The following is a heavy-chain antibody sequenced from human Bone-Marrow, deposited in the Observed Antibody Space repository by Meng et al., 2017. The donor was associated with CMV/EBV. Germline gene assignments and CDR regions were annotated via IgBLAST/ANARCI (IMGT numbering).Heavy chain of an antibody. D-gene: IGHD4-11*01. J-gene: IGHJ6*02. CDR3: ARDYSNYVFDYYNGMDV. CDR1: GGSISSSNYY. V-gene: IGHV4-39*07. Sequence: GSLRLSCTVSGGSISSSNYYWGWIRQPPGKGLEWIGTIYDSGSTYYNPSLKSRVPISVDTSKTQFSLKLSSVTAADTAVYYCARDYSNYVFDYYNGMDVWGQGTTVTVSS. CDR2: IYDSGST.